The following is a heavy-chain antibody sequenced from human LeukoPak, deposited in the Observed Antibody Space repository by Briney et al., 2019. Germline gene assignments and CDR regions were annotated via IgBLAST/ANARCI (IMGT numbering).Heavy chain of an antibody. CDR1: GYTFTGYY. CDR2: INPNSGGT. Sequence: ASVKVSCKASGYTFTGYYMHWVRQAPGQGLEWMGRINPNSGGTNYAQKFQGRVTMTRDTSISTAYMELSRLRSDDTAVYYCANDLYYYDSSGYYWWGQETVVSVS. D-gene: IGHD3-22*01. J-gene: IGHJ4*02. V-gene: IGHV1-2*02. CDR3: ANDLYYYDSSGYYW.